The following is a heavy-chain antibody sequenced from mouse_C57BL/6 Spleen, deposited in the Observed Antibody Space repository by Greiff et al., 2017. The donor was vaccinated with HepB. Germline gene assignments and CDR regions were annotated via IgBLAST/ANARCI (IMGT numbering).Heavy chain of an antibody. CDR1: GYTFTSYW. Sequence: QVQLQQPGAELVRPGSSVKLSCKASGYTFTSYWMHWVKQRPIQGLEWIGNIDPSDSETHYNQKFKDKATLTVDKSSSTAYMQLSSLTSEDSAVYYCAREGYGYDGYAMDYWGQGTSVTVSS. CDR3: AREGYGYDGYAMDY. J-gene: IGHJ4*01. V-gene: IGHV1-52*01. D-gene: IGHD2-2*01. CDR2: IDPSDSET.